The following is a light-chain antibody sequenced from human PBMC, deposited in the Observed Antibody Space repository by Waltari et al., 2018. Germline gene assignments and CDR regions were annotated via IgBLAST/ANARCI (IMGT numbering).Light chain of an antibody. V-gene: IGKV4-1*01. CDR2: WAS. J-gene: IGKJ1*01. CDR1: QGVWYSPNNMNY. Sequence: DIVMTQSPDSLAVSLGERATINCKSSQGVWYSPNNMNYLTWYQQKPGQPPKLLISWASIREPGVPDRFSGSGSGTDFTLTISSLQAEDVAVYYCQQYLTTPQTFGQGTKVEIK. CDR3: QQYLTTPQT.